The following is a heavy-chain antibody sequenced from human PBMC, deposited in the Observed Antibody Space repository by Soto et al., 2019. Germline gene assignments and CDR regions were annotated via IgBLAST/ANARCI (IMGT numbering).Heavy chain of an antibody. D-gene: IGHD5-18*01. CDR3: ARLLFLRTAMAPFDY. Sequence: GASVKVSCKASGGTFSSYAISRVRQAPGQGLEWMGGIIPIFGTANYAQKFQGRVTITADESTSTAYMELSSLRSEDTAVYYCARLLFLRTAMAPFDYWGQGTLVTVSS. V-gene: IGHV1-69*13. J-gene: IGHJ4*02. CDR1: GGTFSSYA. CDR2: IIPIFGTA.